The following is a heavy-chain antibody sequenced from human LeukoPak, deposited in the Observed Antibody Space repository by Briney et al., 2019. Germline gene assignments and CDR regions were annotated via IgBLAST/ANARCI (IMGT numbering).Heavy chain of an antibody. Sequence: PSQTLSLTCTVSGGSISSGGYYWSWIRQHPGKGLEWIGYIYYSGSTYYNPSLRSRVTISVDTSKNQFSLKLSSVTAADTAVYFCARRRVVVASTDGASGAFDIWGQRTMVTVSS. CDR1: GGSISSGGYY. D-gene: IGHD2-15*01. CDR2: IYYSGST. CDR3: ARRRVVVASTDGASGAFDI. V-gene: IGHV4-31*03. J-gene: IGHJ3*02.